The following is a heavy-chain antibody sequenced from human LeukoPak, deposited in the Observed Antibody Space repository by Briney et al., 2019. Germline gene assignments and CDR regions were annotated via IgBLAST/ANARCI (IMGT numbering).Heavy chain of an antibody. J-gene: IGHJ5*02. D-gene: IGHD5-18*01. Sequence: SETLSLTCTVSGGSMSNYYWNWIRQPPGKGLEWIGYMFYTGSGKYNPSLKSRVTISVDTSKRQISLKLTSVTTADTAVYYWATNLPGYSYGYWVAWGQGTLVTVSS. CDR2: MFYTGSG. V-gene: IGHV4-59*01. CDR1: GGSMSNYY. CDR3: ATNLPGYSYGYWVA.